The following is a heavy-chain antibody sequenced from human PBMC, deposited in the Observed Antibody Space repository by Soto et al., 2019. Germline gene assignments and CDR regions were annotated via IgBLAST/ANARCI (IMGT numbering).Heavy chain of an antibody. Sequence: PSETLYLTCTVSGGSISSGGYYWSWIRQHPGKGLEWIGYIYYSGSTYYNPSLKSRVTISVDTSKNQLSLKLRSVTAADTAVYYCVRDGTKTLRDWFDPWGQGISVTVSS. J-gene: IGHJ5*02. CDR3: VRDGTKTLRDWFDP. V-gene: IGHV4-31*03. D-gene: IGHD1-1*01. CDR2: IYYSGST. CDR1: GGSISSGGYY.